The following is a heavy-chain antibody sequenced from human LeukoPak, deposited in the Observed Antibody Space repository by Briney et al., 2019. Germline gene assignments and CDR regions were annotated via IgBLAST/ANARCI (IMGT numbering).Heavy chain of an antibody. D-gene: IGHD5/OR15-5a*01. CDR1: GFTFSSYW. V-gene: IGHV3-7*01. Sequence: RSLRLSCAASGFTFSSYWMSWVRQAPGKGLEWVANIKQDGSEKYYVDSVKGRFTISRDNAKKSLYLQMNSLRAEDTAVYYCARDLRGDRGKIDAFDIWGQGTMVTVSA. J-gene: IGHJ3*02. CDR3: ARDLRGDRGKIDAFDI. CDR2: IKQDGSEK.